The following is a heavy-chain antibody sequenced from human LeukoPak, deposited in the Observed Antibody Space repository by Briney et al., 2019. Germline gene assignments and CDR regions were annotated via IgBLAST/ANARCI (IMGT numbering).Heavy chain of an antibody. CDR2: ISSSSSTI. D-gene: IGHD6-6*01. V-gene: IGHV3-48*01. CDR1: GFTFSSYS. Sequence: PGGSLRLSCAASGFTFSSYSMNWVRQAPGKGLEWVSYISSSSSTIYYADSVKGRFTISRDNAKNSLYLQMNSLRAEDTAVYYCAKANLAPRYYFDYWGQGTLVTVSS. J-gene: IGHJ4*02. CDR3: AKANLAPRYYFDY.